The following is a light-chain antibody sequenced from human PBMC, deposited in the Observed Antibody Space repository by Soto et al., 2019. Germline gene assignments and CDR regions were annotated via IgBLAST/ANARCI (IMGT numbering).Light chain of an antibody. J-gene: IGKJ5*01. Sequence: IVLTQSAGTLSLSPGDRATLSCRASQGVARNQVAWYEHKPGQAARVLXXGQXNRATGAPERSIGGGSGKDFTLTISRLEPEDFAVYYCQQYGGSASSTFGQGTRLEIK. CDR2: GQX. V-gene: IGKV3-20*01. CDR3: QQYGGSASST. CDR1: QGVARNQ.